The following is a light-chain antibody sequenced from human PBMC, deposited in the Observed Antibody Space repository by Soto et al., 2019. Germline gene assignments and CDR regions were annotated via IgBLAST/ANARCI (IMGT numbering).Light chain of an antibody. CDR1: SNDIGNYNF. V-gene: IGLV2-8*01. Sequence: QSALTQPPSASGSPGQSVTIACTGTSNDIGNYNFVTWYQHHPGKAPKLMIYEVSKRPSGVPDRFSGSKSGNTASLTVSGLQAEDEADYYCSSYAGSNVVFGGGTKLTVL. CDR2: EVS. J-gene: IGLJ2*01. CDR3: SSYAGSNVV.